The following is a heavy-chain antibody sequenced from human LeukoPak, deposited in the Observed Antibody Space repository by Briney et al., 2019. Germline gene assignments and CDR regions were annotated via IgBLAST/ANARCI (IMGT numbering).Heavy chain of an antibody. V-gene: IGHV3-74*01. CDR3: ARDQGSTSRGIDY. D-gene: IGHD2-2*01. CDR1: GFTFSSHR. CDR2: ISSDGTTT. Sequence: GGSLRLSCAASGFTFSSHRMNWIRQAPGKGLVWVSRISSDGTTTHYADSVRGRFTSSRDNAKNTLYLQMNSLRAEDTAVYYCARDQGSTSRGIDYWGQGTLVTVSS. J-gene: IGHJ4*02.